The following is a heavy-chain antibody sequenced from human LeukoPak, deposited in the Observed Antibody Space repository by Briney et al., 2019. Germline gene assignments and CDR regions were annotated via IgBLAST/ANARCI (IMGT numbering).Heavy chain of an antibody. CDR2: IYYSGST. CDR3: ARDGYYYDSSGYPAVDP. D-gene: IGHD3-22*01. Sequence: SETLSLTCTVSGGSISSGDYYWSWIRQPPGKGLEWIGYIYYSGSTYYNPSLKSRVTISVDTSKNQFSLKLSSVTAADTAAYYCARDGYYYDSSGYPAVDPWGQGTLVTVSS. V-gene: IGHV4-30-4*01. J-gene: IGHJ5*02. CDR1: GGSISSGDYY.